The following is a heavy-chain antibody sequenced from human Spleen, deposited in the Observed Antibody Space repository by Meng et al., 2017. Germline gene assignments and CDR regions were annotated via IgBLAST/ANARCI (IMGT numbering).Heavy chain of an antibody. Sequence: GESLKISCAASGFTFSSYAMSWVRQAPGKGLEWVSGITTRGDSTYYAVSVKGRFTISRDNSKNTLYLQMNSLRAEDTAVYYCAEGGLGGDFDYWGQGTLVTVSS. CDR1: GFTFSSYA. J-gene: IGHJ4*02. CDR2: ITTRGDST. V-gene: IGHV3-23*01. CDR3: AEGGLGGDFDY. D-gene: IGHD3/OR15-3a*01.